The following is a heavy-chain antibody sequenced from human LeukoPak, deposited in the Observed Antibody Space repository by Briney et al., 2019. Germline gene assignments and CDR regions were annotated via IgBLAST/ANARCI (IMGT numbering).Heavy chain of an antibody. CDR3: ARLLNYGMDV. V-gene: IGHV3-48*04. CDR1: GGSISSSN. CDR2: ISSSSSTI. Sequence: GTLSLTCAVSGGSISSSNWWSWVRQAPGKGLEWVSYISSSSSTIYYADSVEGRFTISRDNAKNSLYLQMNSLRAEDTAVYYCARLLNYGMDVWGQGTTVTVSS. D-gene: IGHD3-10*01. J-gene: IGHJ6*02.